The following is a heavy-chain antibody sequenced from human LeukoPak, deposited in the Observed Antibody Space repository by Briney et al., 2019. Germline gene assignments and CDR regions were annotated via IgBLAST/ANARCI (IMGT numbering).Heavy chain of an antibody. CDR3: AKDISDILTGDSFDY. J-gene: IGHJ4*02. CDR1: GFTFDDYT. D-gene: IGHD3-9*01. CDR2: ISWDGGST. Sequence: GGSLRLSCAASGFTFDDYTMHWVRQAPGKGLEWVSLISWDGGSTYYADSVKGRFTISRDNSKNSLYLQMNSLRTEDTALYYCAKDISDILTGDSFDYWGQGTLVTVSS. V-gene: IGHV3-43*01.